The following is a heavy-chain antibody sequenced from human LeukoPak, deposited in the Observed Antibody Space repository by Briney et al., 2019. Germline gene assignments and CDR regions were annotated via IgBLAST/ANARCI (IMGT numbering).Heavy chain of an antibody. V-gene: IGHV1-2*02. CDR2: INPNSGGT. Sequence: ASVKVSCKASGYTFTGYYMHWVRQAPGQGLEWMGWINPNSGGTNYAQKFQGRVTMTRDTSISTAYMELSRLRSDDTAVYYCARGGSDCSSTSCYTKSPSHYYYYYYMDVWGKGTTVTVSS. J-gene: IGHJ6*03. CDR1: GYTFTGYY. D-gene: IGHD2-2*02. CDR3: ARGGSDCSSTSCYTKSPSHYYYYYYMDV.